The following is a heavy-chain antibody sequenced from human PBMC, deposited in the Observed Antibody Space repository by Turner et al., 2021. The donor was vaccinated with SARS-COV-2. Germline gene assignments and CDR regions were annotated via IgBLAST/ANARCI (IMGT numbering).Heavy chain of an antibody. V-gene: IGHV3-23*01. D-gene: IGHD1-7*01. CDR3: ARDGGSGTTFPFFGY. CDR2: ISGSSGST. Sequence: EVQLLESGGGLVQPGGSLILSCAASGFTFISYAMSWVRQAPGKGVGWVSAISGSSGSTYYADSVKGRFTITRDNTKNTLYLKMNRLRAEETVLYCCARDGGSGTTFPFFGYWGQGTLVTVSS. J-gene: IGHJ4*02. CDR1: GFTFISYA.